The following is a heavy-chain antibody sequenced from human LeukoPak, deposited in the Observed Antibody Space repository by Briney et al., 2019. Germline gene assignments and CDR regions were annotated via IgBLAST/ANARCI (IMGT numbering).Heavy chain of an antibody. CDR3: ARSGSGYLRYYFDY. CDR2: MYSSGRT. D-gene: IGHD5-12*01. Sequence: SETLSLTCAVYGGSFSGYYWGWIRQPPGKGLEWIGSMYSSGRTYYNPSLKSRVTISVDTSKNQFSLKLSSVTAADTAVYYCARSGSGYLRYYFDYWGQGTLVTVSS. CDR1: GGSFSGYY. V-gene: IGHV4-34*01. J-gene: IGHJ4*02.